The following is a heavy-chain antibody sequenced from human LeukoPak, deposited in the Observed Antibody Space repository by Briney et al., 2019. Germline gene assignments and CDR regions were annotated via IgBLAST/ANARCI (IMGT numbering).Heavy chain of an antibody. Sequence: GGSLRLSCAASGFTFSSYAMSWVRQAPGKGLGWVSAISGSGGSTYYADSVKGRFTISRDNSKNTLYLQMNSLRAEDTAVYYCAKDRRGSYRTSSFDYWGQGTLVTVSS. CDR3: AKDRRGSYRTSSFDY. V-gene: IGHV3-23*01. CDR1: GFTFSSYA. D-gene: IGHD1-26*01. J-gene: IGHJ4*02. CDR2: ISGSGGST.